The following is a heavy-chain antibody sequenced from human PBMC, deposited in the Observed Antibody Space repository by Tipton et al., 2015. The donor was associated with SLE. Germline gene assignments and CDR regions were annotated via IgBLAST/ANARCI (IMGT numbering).Heavy chain of an antibody. Sequence: TLSLTCTVSGVSISDHSWGWIRQPPGKGLEWIGYISYSGRSNYTPSLKSQVTISLDTSKNQVSLKVSSVTAADTAVYYCARRFRDSYYFDYWGQGTLVTVSS. J-gene: IGHJ4*02. CDR3: ARRFRDSYYFDY. CDR1: GVSISDHS. CDR2: ISYSGRS. V-gene: IGHV4-59*08.